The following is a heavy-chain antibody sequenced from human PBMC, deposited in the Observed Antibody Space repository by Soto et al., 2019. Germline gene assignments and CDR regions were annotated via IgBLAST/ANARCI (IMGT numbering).Heavy chain of an antibody. Sequence: SETLSLTCAVYGGSFSGYYWSWIRQPPGKGLEWIGEINHSGSTNYNPSLKSRVTISVDTSKNQFSLKLSSVTAADTAVYYCARGKGWEFPKRQDGYYYYMDVWGKGTTVTVSS. V-gene: IGHV4-34*01. J-gene: IGHJ6*03. D-gene: IGHD1-26*01. CDR3: ARGKGWEFPKRQDGYYYYMDV. CDR1: GGSFSGYY. CDR2: INHSGST.